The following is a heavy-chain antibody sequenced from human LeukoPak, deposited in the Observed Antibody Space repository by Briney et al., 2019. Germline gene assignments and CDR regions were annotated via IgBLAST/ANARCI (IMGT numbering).Heavy chain of an antibody. D-gene: IGHD3-22*01. V-gene: IGHV3-74*01. CDR3: ARAPSEIGGYYPEYFRH. Sequence: GGSLRLSCAPAGFTFSNYWMHWVRQAPGKRLVWVSRIKSDGRTNYADSVKGRFTISRDNAKNTVSLQMNSLRAEDTGVYYCARAPSEIGGYYPEYFRHWGQGTLVTVSS. J-gene: IGHJ1*01. CDR2: IKSDGRT. CDR1: GFTFSNYW.